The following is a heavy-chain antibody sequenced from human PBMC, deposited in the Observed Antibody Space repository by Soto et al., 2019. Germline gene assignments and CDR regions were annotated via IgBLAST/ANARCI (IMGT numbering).Heavy chain of an antibody. CDR3: AKDTSSSWYRHSLIDY. D-gene: IGHD6-13*01. CDR2: ISWNSGSI. Sequence: GGSLRLSCAASGFTFDDYAMHWVRQAPGKGLEWVSGISWNSGSIGYADSVKGRFTISRDNAKNSLYLQMNSLRAEDTALYYCAKDTSSSWYRHSLIDYWGQGTLVTVSS. J-gene: IGHJ4*02. CDR1: GFTFDDYA. V-gene: IGHV3-9*01.